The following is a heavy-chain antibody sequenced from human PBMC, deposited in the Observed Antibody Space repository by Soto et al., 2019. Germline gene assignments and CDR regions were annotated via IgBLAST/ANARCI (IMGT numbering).Heavy chain of an antibody. CDR1: GFTFSDYY. Sequence: GGSLRLFCVASGFTFSDYYMSWIRQAPGKGLEWVSYISSSGSTIYYADSVKGRFTISRDNAKNSLYLQMNSLRAEDTAVYYCARLRAPDYCSGGSCDEEYYYYMDVWGKGTTVTVSS. J-gene: IGHJ6*03. V-gene: IGHV3-11*01. D-gene: IGHD2-15*01. CDR3: ARLRAPDYCSGGSCDEEYYYYMDV. CDR2: ISSSGSTI.